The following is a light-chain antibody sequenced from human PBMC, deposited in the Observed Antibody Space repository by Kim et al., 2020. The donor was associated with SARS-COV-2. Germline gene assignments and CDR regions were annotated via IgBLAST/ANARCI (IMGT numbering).Light chain of an antibody. CDR3: QTWDAAGRV. J-gene: IGLJ3*02. Sequence: QLVLTQSPSASASLGASVKLTCTLSSGHSTYAIAWHQQQPEKGPRYLMQVNRDGSHYKGDGIPDRFSGSSSGAERSLTISSLQSEDEADYYCQTWDAAGRVFGGGTQLTVL. V-gene: IGLV4-69*01. CDR2: VNRDGSH. CDR1: SGHSTYA.